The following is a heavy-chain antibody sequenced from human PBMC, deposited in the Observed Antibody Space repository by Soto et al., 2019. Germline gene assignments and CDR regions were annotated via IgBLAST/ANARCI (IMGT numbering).Heavy chain of an antibody. V-gene: IGHV4-31*03. CDR3: ARGVVVVAARGYYFDY. CDR1: GGSISSGGYY. Sequence: QVQLQESGPGLVKPSQTLSLTCTVSGGSISSGGYYWSWIRQHPGKGLEWIGYIYYSGSTYYNPSLKSRVTIPVDTSKNQFSLKLSSVTAADTAVYYCARGVVVVAARGYYFDYWGQGTLVTVSS. D-gene: IGHD2-15*01. CDR2: IYYSGST. J-gene: IGHJ4*02.